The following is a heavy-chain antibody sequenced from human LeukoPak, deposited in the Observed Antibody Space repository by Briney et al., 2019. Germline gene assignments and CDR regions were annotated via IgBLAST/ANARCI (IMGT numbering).Heavy chain of an antibody. V-gene: IGHV4-59*08. CDR2: IYDSVST. Sequence: PSETLSLTCAVSVGSISNYYWSWIWQPPGKGLEWIGYIYDSVSTNYNPSLKSRVTISVDTSKNQFSLNLSSVTAADTAVYYCARVRYYDFWNGPSTPYYFDYWGQGTRVTVSS. D-gene: IGHD3-3*01. CDR3: ARVRYYDFWNGPSTPYYFDY. CDR1: VGSISNYY. J-gene: IGHJ4*02.